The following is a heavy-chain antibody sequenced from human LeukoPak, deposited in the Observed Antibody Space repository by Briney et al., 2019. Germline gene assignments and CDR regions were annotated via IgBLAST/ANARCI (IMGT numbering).Heavy chain of an antibody. D-gene: IGHD2-15*01. V-gene: IGHV1-18*01. J-gene: IGHJ4*02. CDR3: ARWLVVVAVTYYFDY. CDR2: ISAYNGNT. Sequence: ASVKVSCKASGYTFTSYGISWVRQAPGQGLEWMGWISAYNGNTNYAQKLQGRVTMTTDTSTSTAYMELRSLRSDDTAVYYCARWLVVVAVTYYFDYWGQGTLVTVSS. CDR1: GYTFTSYG.